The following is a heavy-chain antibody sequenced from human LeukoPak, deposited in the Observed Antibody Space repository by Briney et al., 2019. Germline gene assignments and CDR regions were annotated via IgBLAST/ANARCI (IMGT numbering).Heavy chain of an antibody. D-gene: IGHD5-24*01. CDR2: VSSSSSTI. V-gene: IGHV3-48*03. CDR3: ARGSRQRRDGLTGIFDN. J-gene: IGHJ4*02. CDR1: GFIFSSYD. Sequence: GGSLRLSCAASGFIFSSYDMNWVRQAPGKGLEWVSYVSSSSSTIHYADSVKGRLTISRDNAKNSLYLQMSILRAEDTAVYYCARGSRQRRDGLTGIFDNWGQGTLVTVSS.